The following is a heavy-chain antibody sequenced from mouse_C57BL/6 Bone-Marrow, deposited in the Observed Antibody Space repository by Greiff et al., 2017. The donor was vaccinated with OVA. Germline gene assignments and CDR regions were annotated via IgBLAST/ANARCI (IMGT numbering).Heavy chain of an antibody. Sequence: VKLQESGPGLVQPSQSLSITCTVSGFSLTSYGVHWVRQSPGKGLEWLGVIWSGGSTDYNAAFISRLSISKDNSKSQVFFKMNSLQAEDTAIYYCARRGDGYYAWFAYWGQGTLVTVSA. D-gene: IGHD2-3*01. CDR3: ARRGDGYYAWFAY. J-gene: IGHJ3*01. V-gene: IGHV2-2*01. CDR1: GFSLTSYG. CDR2: IWSGGST.